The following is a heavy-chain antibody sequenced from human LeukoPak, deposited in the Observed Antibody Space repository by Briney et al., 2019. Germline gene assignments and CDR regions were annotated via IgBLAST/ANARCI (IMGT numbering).Heavy chain of an antibody. CDR3: AKAGGGTYFDF. CDR1: GFTCSTYA. Sequence: PWGSLRLSCAGSGFTCSTYAMSWVRQAPGKGLEWVSAISGNGGSTYYADSVKGRFTISRDNSKKTLYLQMNSLGADDTAVYYCAKAGGGTYFDFWGQGTLVTVSS. CDR2: ISGNGGST. J-gene: IGHJ4*02. V-gene: IGHV3-23*01. D-gene: IGHD2-15*01.